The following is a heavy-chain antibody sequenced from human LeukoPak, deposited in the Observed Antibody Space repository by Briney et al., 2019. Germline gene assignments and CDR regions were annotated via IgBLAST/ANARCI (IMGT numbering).Heavy chain of an antibody. V-gene: IGHV3-30*18. CDR3: AKIGRRYGSGNPGEIDY. CDR2: ISYDGSNK. D-gene: IGHD3-10*01. CDR1: GFTFSSYG. Sequence: GRSLRLSCAASGFTFSSYGMHWVRQAPGKGLEWVAVISYDGSNKYYADSVKGRFTISRDNSQNTLYLQMNSLRAEDTAVYYCAKIGRRYGSGNPGEIDYWGQGTLVTVSS. J-gene: IGHJ4*02.